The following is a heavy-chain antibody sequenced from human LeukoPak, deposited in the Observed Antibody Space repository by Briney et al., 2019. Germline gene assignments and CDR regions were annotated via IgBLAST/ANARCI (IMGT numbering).Heavy chain of an antibody. Sequence: ASLKVSCTASGYTFSDYAINWVRQAPGQGLEWMGGIIPILRTPSYAEKFQGRVTITTDKSTSTAHMELSGLRSEDTAVYYCTRGSDSYYYYSMDVWGRGTTVIVSS. CDR3: TRGSDSYYYYSMDV. CDR1: GYTFSDYA. CDR2: IIPILRTP. V-gene: IGHV1-69*05. J-gene: IGHJ6*03.